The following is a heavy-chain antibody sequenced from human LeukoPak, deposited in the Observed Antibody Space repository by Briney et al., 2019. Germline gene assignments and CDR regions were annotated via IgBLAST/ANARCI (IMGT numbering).Heavy chain of an antibody. V-gene: IGHV3-48*01. CDR2: ISSVSSTI. Sequence: PEGSLRLSCAASGFTFSSYNMNWVRQAPGKGLEWVSYISSVSSTIYYADSVKGRFTISRDNAKNSLYLQMNSLRAEDTAVYYCARTKAFDIWGQGTMVTVSS. D-gene: IGHD2-8*01. CDR3: ARTKAFDI. CDR1: GFTFSSYN. J-gene: IGHJ3*02.